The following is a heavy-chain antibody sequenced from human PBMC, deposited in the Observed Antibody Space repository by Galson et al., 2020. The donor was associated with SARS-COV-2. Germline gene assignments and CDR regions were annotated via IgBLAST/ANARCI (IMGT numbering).Heavy chain of an antibody. CDR3: ARGGRYCSSTSCYSDEPFDD. J-gene: IGHJ4*02. V-gene: IGHV1-8*01. CDR2: MNPNSGNT. CDR1: GYTFTSYD. Sequence: ASVKVSCKASGYTFTSYDINWVRQATGQGLEWMGWMNPNSGNTGYAQKFQGRVTMTRNTSISTAYMELSSLRSEDTTVYYCARGGRYCSSTSCYSDEPFDDWGQVTLVTVSS. D-gene: IGHD2-2*01.